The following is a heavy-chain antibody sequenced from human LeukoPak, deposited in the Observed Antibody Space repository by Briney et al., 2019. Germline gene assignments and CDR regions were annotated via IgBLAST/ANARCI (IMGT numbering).Heavy chain of an antibody. CDR2: ISYDGSNK. Sequence: PGRSLRLSCAASGFTFNSYGMHWVRQAPGKGLEWVAGISYDGSNKHFADSVKGRFTISRDNSKNTLYLQMNSLRAEDTAVYYCAKEMASGYYPSDYWGQGTPVTVSS. D-gene: IGHD3-22*01. V-gene: IGHV3-30*18. CDR1: GFTFNSYG. J-gene: IGHJ4*02. CDR3: AKEMASGYYPSDY.